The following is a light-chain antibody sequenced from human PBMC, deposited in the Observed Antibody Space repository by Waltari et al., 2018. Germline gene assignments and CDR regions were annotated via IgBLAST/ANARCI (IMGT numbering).Light chain of an antibody. CDR1: QSGSTN. J-gene: IGKJ2*01. CDR2: GAS. V-gene: IGKV3-15*01. Sequence: VMTQSPSTLSLSPGDRATISCKASQSGSTNLAWYQKKPGQAPRLLIYGASIRATGIPARLSGRGAGTEFTLTISSLQSEDFAVYYCQQYNNWPPYIFGQGSQLEI. CDR3: QQYNNWPPYI.